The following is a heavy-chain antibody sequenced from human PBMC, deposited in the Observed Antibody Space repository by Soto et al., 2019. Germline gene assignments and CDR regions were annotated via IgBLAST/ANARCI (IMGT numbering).Heavy chain of an antibody. V-gene: IGHV3-23*01. CDR3: AKDMYYFGADGAACDY. D-gene: IGHD3-10*01. CDR1: GFTFSSYA. Sequence: EVQLLESGGGLVQPGGSLRLSCAASGFTFSSYAMSWVRQAPGKGLEWVSGITGSGGTTYYADSVKGRLTISRDNSNNALSLQMKSLRAEDTAIYYWAKDMYYFGADGAACDYWGQGTLVTVSS. J-gene: IGHJ4*02. CDR2: ITGSGGTT.